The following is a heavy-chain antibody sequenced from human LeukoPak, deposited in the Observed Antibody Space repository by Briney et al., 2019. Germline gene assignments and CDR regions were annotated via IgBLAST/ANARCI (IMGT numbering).Heavy chain of an antibody. CDR1: GGSISSGSYY. J-gene: IGHJ3*02. CDR2: IYTSGST. V-gene: IGHV4-61*02. D-gene: IGHD6-19*01. Sequence: PSETLSLTCTASGGSISSGSYYWSWIRQPAGKGLEWIGRIYTSGSTNYNPSLKSRVTISVDTSKNQFSLKLSSVTAADTAVYYCARESTETGQWQVLFDIWGQGTMVTVSS. CDR3: ARESTETGQWQVLFDI.